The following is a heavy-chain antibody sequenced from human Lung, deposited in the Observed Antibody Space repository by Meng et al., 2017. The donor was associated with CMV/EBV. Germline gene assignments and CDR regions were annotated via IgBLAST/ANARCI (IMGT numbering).Heavy chain of an antibody. CDR3: ARPLAIRPMLGYYYGLDV. CDR1: GFTVTDNY. CDR2: IYSADRA. Sequence: GGSXRLXCAASGFTVTDNYMIWVRQAPGKGLEWVSVIYSADRAYYADSVRGRFTISRDISKNTVYLQILNLRAEDAAMYYCARPLAIRPMLGYYYGLDVWGQAXTVTVSS. J-gene: IGHJ6*02. D-gene: IGHD6-6*01. V-gene: IGHV3-53*01.